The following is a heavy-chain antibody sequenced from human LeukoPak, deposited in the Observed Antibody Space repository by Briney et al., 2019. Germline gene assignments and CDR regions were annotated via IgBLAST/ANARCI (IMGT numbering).Heavy chain of an antibody. Sequence: SETLSLSCSVSGDSIGNHYWTWIRQPPGGGLEWIGYIFQSRSTNYNRSLKSRVTISADSSKRQFSLRLTSVTAADSAVYYCARGVYDFWTGFPSRLDVWGEGTSVTVSS. V-gene: IGHV4-59*11. CDR2: IFQSRST. J-gene: IGHJ6*04. CDR3: ARGVYDFWTGFPSRLDV. D-gene: IGHD3-3*01. CDR1: GDSIGNHY.